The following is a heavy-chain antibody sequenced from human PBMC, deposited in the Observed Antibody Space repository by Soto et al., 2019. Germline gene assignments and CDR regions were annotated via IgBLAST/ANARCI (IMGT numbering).Heavy chain of an antibody. V-gene: IGHV3-11*06. Sequence: PGGSLRLSCAASGFTFSDYYMTWIRQAPGKGLKWVSFISGSRNYTDYADSVKGRFTISRDNSKNTLYLQMNSLRAEDTAVYYCARDQRVITTIFGVVPYYYYYYGMDVWGQGTTVTVSS. J-gene: IGHJ6*02. CDR1: GFTFSDYY. CDR3: ARDQRVITTIFGVVPYYYYYYGMDV. CDR2: ISGSRNYT. D-gene: IGHD3-3*01.